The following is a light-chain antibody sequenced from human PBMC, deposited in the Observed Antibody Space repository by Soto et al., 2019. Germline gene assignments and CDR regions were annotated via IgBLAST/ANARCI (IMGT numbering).Light chain of an antibody. J-gene: IGKJ2*01. CDR3: HQHNNWPSA. V-gene: IGKV3-15*01. CDR2: SAS. Sequence: EIVMTQSPATLSVSLGERATLSCSASQSVSINLAWYQQKPGQAPRLRIYSASTRATGIPARFSGSGSGTDFTLTISSLQSEDFAVYYCHQHNNWPSAFGQGTKLEI. CDR1: QSVSIN.